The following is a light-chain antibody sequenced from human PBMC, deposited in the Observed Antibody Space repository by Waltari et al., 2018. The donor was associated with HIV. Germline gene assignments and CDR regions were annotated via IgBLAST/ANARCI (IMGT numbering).Light chain of an antibody. V-gene: IGLV3-19*01. CDR1: SLRMYY. CDR3: DARDSTVQGVV. Sequence: SSELTQDPAVSVALGQTVRITCQGDSLRMYYASWYQQKPGQAPVVILYGENDRPSGIPDRFSGFNAGDRGFLNITGNQAEDEADYYCDARDSTVQGVVFGGGTRLTVL. J-gene: IGLJ2*01. CDR2: GEN.